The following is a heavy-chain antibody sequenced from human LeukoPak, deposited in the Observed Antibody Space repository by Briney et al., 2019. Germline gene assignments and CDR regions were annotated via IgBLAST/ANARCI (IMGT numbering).Heavy chain of an antibody. J-gene: IGHJ6*02. D-gene: IGHD3-22*01. CDR2: ISWNSGSI. CDR1: GFTFDDYA. V-gene: IGHV3-9*01. CDR3: AKDMSYDSSPGYYYYGMDV. Sequence: GESLRLSCAASGFTFDDYAMHWVRQAPGKGLEWVSGISWNSGSIGYADSVKGRFTISRDNAKNSLYLQMNSLRAEDTALYYCAKDMSYDSSPGYYYYGMDVWGQGTTVTVSS.